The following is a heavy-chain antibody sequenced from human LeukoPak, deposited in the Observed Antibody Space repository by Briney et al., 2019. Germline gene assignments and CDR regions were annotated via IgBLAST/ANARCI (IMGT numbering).Heavy chain of an antibody. V-gene: IGHV3-33*08. CDR2: IWYGGSNK. CDR1: GFTFSSYV. CDR3: AKSYYYDSSGYLPSFDY. J-gene: IGHJ4*02. Sequence: GGSLRLSCAASGFTFSSYVMHWVRQAPGKGLEWVAVIWYGGSNKYYADSVKGRFTISRDNSKNTLYLQMNSLKAEDTAVYYCAKSYYYDSSGYLPSFDYWGQGTLVTVSS. D-gene: IGHD3-22*01.